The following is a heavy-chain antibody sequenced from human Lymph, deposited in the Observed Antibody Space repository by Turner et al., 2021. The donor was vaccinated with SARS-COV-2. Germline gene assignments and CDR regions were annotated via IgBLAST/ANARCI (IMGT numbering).Heavy chain of an antibody. V-gene: IGHV1-69*10. CDR1: GGTFSTYV. CDR3: ARRHSGNYDAFDI. D-gene: IGHD1-26*01. CDR2: IIPILGIA. Sequence: QVKLVQSGAEVKKPGSSVTVSCKDSGGTFSTYVISWVRQAPGQGLEWMGGIIPILGIANYAQKFQGRVTITADKSTGTAYMELSSLRSEDTAVYHCARRHSGNYDAFDIWGQGTMVTVSS. J-gene: IGHJ3*02.